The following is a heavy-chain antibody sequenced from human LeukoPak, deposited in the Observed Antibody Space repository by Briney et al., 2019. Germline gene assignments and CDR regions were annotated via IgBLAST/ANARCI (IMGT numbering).Heavy chain of an antibody. J-gene: IGHJ4*02. Sequence: ASVKVSCKASGYTFNNYGISWMRQAPGQGLEWMGWISAYNGNTNYAQKLQGRVTMTTDTSTSTAYMELRSLRSDDTAVYYCARDRYCSGGSCYSFDYWGQGTLVTVSS. V-gene: IGHV1-18*01. D-gene: IGHD2-15*01. CDR1: GYTFNNYG. CDR2: ISAYNGNT. CDR3: ARDRYCSGGSCYSFDY.